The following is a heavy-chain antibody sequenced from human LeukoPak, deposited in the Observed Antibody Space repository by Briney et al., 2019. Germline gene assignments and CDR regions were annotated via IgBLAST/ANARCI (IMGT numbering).Heavy chain of an antibody. CDR3: ARSCSGGSCYGSALGY. V-gene: IGHV3-21*01. CDR1: GFTFSSYS. CDR2: ISSSSSYI. D-gene: IGHD2-15*01. Sequence: GGSLRLSYAASGFTFSSYSMNWVRQAPGKGLEWVSSISSSSSYIYYADSVKGRFTISRDNAKNSLYLQMNSLRAEDTAVYYCARSCSGGSCYGSALGYWGQGTLVTVSS. J-gene: IGHJ4*02.